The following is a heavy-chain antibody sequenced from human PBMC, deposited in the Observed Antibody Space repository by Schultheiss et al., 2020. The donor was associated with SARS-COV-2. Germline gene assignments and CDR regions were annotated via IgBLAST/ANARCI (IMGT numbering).Heavy chain of an antibody. Sequence: GESLKISCAASGFTFRNYWMDWVRQAPGKGLEWVSAISSSGTYIYYADSLRGRFTISRDNAKNSLYLQMNSLRDEDTAVYYCARGKTVTTHLYHYMDVWGKGTTVTVSS. J-gene: IGHJ6*03. CDR1: GFTFRNYW. CDR3: ARGKTVTTHLYHYMDV. D-gene: IGHD4-11*01. CDR2: ISSSGTYI. V-gene: IGHV3-21*01.